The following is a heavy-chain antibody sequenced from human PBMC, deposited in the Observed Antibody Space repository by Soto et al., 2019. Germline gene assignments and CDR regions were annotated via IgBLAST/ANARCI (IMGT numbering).Heavy chain of an antibody. D-gene: IGHD2-2*01. V-gene: IGHV4-34*01. CDR1: GYY. CDR3: ARGRRYCSSTSCLYYYYYYMDV. J-gene: IGHJ6*03. CDR2: INHSGST. Sequence: GYYWSWIRQPPGKGLEWIGEINHSGSTNYNPSLKSRVTISVDTSKNQFSLKLSSVTAADTAVYYCARGRRYCSSTSCLYYYYYYMDVWGKGTTVTVSS.